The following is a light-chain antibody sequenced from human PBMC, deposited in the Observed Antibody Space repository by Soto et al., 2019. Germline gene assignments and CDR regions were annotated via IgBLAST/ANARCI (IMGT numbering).Light chain of an antibody. J-gene: IGKJ2*01. CDR1: QSVSSY. CDR3: QQRSNWPYT. V-gene: IGKV3-11*01. CDR2: DAS. Sequence: ELVLTQSPATLSLSPGARATLSCRASQSVSSYLAWYQQKPGQAPRLLIYDASSRATGIPARFSGSGSGTDFTLTISSLEPEDFAVYYCQQRSNWPYTFGQGTKLEIK.